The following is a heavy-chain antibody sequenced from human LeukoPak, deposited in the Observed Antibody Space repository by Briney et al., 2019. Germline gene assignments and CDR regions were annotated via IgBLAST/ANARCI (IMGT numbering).Heavy chain of an antibody. V-gene: IGHV3-49*04. CDR3: TRVRIVVVVAATPVWDY. CDR1: GFTFGDYA. D-gene: IGHD2-15*01. J-gene: IGHJ4*02. CDR2: IRSKAYGGTT. Sequence: PGRSLRLSCTASGFTFGDYAMSWVRQAPGKGLEWVGFIRSKAYGGTTEYAASVKGRFTISRDDSKSIAYLQMHSLKTEDTAVYYCTRVRIVVVVAATPVWDYWGQGTLVTVSS.